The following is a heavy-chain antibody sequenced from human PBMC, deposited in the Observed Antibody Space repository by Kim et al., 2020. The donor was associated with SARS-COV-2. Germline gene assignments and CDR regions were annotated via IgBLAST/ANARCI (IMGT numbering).Heavy chain of an antibody. CDR2: IKQDEGEK. Sequence: GGSLRLSCAASGFTFSTYFMSWVRQAPGKGLEWVANIKQDEGEKYYVDSVKGRFTVSRDNAKNSLYLQMHSLRADDTAVYYCARGWNGDQYGMDVWGQGTTVIVSS. CDR1: GFTFSTYF. J-gene: IGHJ6*02. CDR3: ARGWNGDQYGMDV. D-gene: IGHD1-1*01. V-gene: IGHV3-7*01.